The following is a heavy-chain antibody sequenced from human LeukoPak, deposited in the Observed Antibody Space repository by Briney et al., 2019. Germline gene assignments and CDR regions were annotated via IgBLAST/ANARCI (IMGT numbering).Heavy chain of an antibody. D-gene: IGHD6-6*01. CDR3: ARDIAAHLSDSKGFDY. CDR1: GYTFTSYG. CDR2: ISAYNGNT. Sequence: ASVKVSCTASGYTFTSYGISWVRQAPGQGLEWMGCISAYNGNTNYAQTLQGRVTMTTDTSTSTAYMELRSLRSDDTAVYYCARDIAAHLSDSKGFDYWGQGTLVTVSS. V-gene: IGHV1-18*01. J-gene: IGHJ4*02.